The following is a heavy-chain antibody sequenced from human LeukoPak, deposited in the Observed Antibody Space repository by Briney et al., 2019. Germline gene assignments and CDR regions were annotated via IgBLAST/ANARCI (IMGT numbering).Heavy chain of an antibody. Sequence: PSETLSLTCTVSGGSVSSYYWTWIRQPPEKGLEWIGCIYHSGSTNYNPSLKSRVTISVDTSKNQFSLKLSSVTAADTAVYYCARGPQFYDYWGQGTLVTVSS. V-gene: IGHV4-59*02. J-gene: IGHJ4*02. CDR2: IYHSGST. CDR1: GGSVSSYY. D-gene: IGHD5-24*01. CDR3: ARGPQFYDY.